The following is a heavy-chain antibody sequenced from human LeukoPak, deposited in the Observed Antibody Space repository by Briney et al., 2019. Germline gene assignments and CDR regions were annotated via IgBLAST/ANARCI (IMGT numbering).Heavy chain of an antibody. V-gene: IGHV3-11*01. J-gene: IGHJ5*02. CDR2: INIGGTNT. CDR1: GFTFNDYY. CDR3: ATDGAGFDT. Sequence: GGSLRLFCAASGFTFNDYYMSWIRQAPGKGREWLSYINIGGTNTHYADSVKGRFTISRDNAKKSLYLEMNNLRAEDTAVYYCATDGAGFDTWGQGVLVTVSS.